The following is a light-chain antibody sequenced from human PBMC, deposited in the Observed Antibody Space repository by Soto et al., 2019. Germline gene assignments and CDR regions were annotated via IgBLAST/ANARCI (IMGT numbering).Light chain of an antibody. CDR2: GAS. CDR3: QQYNNWPPWT. V-gene: IGKV3-15*01. CDR1: QSVSSN. J-gene: IGKJ1*01. Sequence: EIVMTQSPATLSVSPGERATLSCRASQSVSSNLAWYQQKPGQAPRLLIYGASTRATGIPARFSGGGSGTVFTLTISSLQSEDFAVYYCQQYNNWPPWTFDQGTKVEIK.